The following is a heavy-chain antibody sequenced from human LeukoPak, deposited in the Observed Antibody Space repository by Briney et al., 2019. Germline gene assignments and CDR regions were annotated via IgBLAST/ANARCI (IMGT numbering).Heavy chain of an antibody. Sequence: ASVKVSCKASGYTLTSYDINWVRQATVQGLEWMGWMNPNSGRTGYAQNFQGRITITRNTSISTAYMELSSLRSEDTAVYYCTRETSSRYFDYWGQGTLVTVSS. CDR3: TRETSSRYFDY. V-gene: IGHV1-8*01. CDR2: MNPNSGRT. CDR1: GYTLTSYD. J-gene: IGHJ4*02.